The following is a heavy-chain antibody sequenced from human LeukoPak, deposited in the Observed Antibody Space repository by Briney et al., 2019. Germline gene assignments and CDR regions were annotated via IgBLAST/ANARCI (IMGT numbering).Heavy chain of an antibody. Sequence: GGSLRLSCVASGFSFSKYGMHWVRQAPGKGLQWLAIIWSDGHNKYYADSVKGRFTISRDNSKNTLFLEMNDLKAEDTAVYYCAREWGLIAVAGGPGYWGQGTLVTVSS. CDR3: AREWGLIAVAGGPGY. V-gene: IGHV3-33*01. CDR1: GFSFSKYG. CDR2: IWSDGHNK. J-gene: IGHJ4*02. D-gene: IGHD2-21*01.